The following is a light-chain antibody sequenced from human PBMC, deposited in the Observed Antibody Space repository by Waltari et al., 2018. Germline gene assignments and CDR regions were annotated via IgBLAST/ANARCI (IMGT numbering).Light chain of an antibody. CDR3: MIWPGYTWV. CDR1: SDFTVLTYK. Sequence: QPVLTQPPSSSASPGETARLTCSLSSDFTVLTYKIYWHQHKPGSPPKYLLSPSSDSHVGQGSGVPSRFSGSKDASANAGILLISGLQSEDEADYYCMIWPGYTWVIGGGTKLTVL. V-gene: IGLV5-37*01. J-gene: IGLJ3*02. CDR2: PSSDSHV.